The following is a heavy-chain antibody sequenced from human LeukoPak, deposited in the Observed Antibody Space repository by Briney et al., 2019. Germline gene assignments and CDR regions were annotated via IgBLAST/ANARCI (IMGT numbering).Heavy chain of an antibody. CDR1: GFTFDDYA. J-gene: IGHJ4*02. D-gene: IGHD1-26*01. Sequence: GGSLRLSCAASGFTFDDYAMHWVRQAPGKGLEWVSGISWNSGSIGYADSVKGRFTISRDNAKNSLYLQMNSLRAEDTALYYCAKETAEISGSYWVYYFDYWGQGTLVTVSS. V-gene: IGHV3-9*01. CDR3: AKETAEISGSYWVYYFDY. CDR2: ISWNSGSI.